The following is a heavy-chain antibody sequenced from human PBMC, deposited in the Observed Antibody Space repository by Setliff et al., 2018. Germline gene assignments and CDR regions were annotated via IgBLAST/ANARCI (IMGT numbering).Heavy chain of an antibody. V-gene: IGHV1-18*01. J-gene: IGHJ4*02. CDR2: ISTYTGNT. CDR1: GYTFTSSG. D-gene: IGHD2-8*01. Sequence: ASVKVSCKASGYTFTSSGITWVRQAPRQGLEWMGWISTYTGNTNYAQKLQGRITMTTDTSTSTAYMELRSLTSDDTAVYYCSRLVRYCTTTTCQRASGAEFWGQGTLVTVSS. CDR3: SRLVRYCTTTTCQRASGAEF.